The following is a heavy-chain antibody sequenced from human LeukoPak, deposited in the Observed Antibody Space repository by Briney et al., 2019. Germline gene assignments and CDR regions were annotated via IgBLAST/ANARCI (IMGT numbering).Heavy chain of an antibody. CDR2: ISGSGGST. CDR1: GFTFSSYA. Sequence: GGSLRLSCAASGFTFSSYAMSWVRQAPGKGLEWASAISGSGGSTYYADSVKGRFTISRDNSKNTLYLQMNSLRAEDTAVYYCAKEGGYITMVRGVIDYWGQGTLVTVSS. D-gene: IGHD3-10*01. CDR3: AKEGGYITMVRGVIDY. J-gene: IGHJ4*02. V-gene: IGHV3-23*01.